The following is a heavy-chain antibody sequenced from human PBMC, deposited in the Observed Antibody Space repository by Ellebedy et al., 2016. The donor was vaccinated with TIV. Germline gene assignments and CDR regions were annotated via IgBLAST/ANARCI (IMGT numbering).Heavy chain of an antibody. Sequence: GESLKISCAASGFTVSRNHMSWVRQAPGKGLEWVSLIFGAGTTSYADSVKGRFIIPRDNSKNTLYLQMNSLRAEDTAVYYCTLLDTGSIPTFFNYWGQGALVTVSS. CDR2: IFGAGTT. CDR1: GFTVSRNH. CDR3: TLLDTGSIPTFFNY. V-gene: IGHV3-53*01. D-gene: IGHD1-1*01. J-gene: IGHJ4*02.